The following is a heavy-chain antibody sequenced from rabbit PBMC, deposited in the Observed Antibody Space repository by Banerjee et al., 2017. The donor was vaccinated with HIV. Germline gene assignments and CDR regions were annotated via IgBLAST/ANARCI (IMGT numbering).Heavy chain of an antibody. CDR3: ARSGSSDYSYFNL. D-gene: IGHD8-1*01. CDR1: AFDFSRYY. V-gene: IGHV1S47*01. CDR2: IDTGDGDT. Sequence: QQQLEESGGGLVQPGGSLTLSCTASAFDFSRYYMSWVRQAPGKGLEWIGCIDTGDGDTYYANWVNGRFTISRDNAQNTVFLQMTSLTVADTATYFCARSGSSDYSYFNLWGPGTLVTVS. J-gene: IGHJ4*01.